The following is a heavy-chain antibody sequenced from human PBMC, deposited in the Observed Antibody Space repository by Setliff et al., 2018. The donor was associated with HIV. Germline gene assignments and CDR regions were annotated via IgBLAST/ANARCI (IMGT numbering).Heavy chain of an antibody. CDR2: INWNSGNI. D-gene: IGHD3-22*01. CDR1: GFTFDDYA. J-gene: IGHJ4*02. Sequence: GGSLRLSCAASGFTFDDYAMHWVRQAPGKGLEWVSGINWNSGNIGYADSVKGRFTISRDNAKNSLYLQMNSLRAEDTAVYYCARKAGPQYYYDSSGYYFDYWGQGTLVTVSS. V-gene: IGHV3-9*01. CDR3: ARKAGPQYYYDSSGYYFDY.